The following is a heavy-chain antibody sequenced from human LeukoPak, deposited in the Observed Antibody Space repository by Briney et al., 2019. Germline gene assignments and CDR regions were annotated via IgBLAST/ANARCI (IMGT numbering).Heavy chain of an antibody. V-gene: IGHV4-34*01. CDR2: INHSGST. D-gene: IGHD1-26*01. Sequence: SETLSLTCAVYGGSFSGYYWSWIRQPPGKGLEWIGEINHSGSTNYNPSLKSRVTISVDTSKNQFSLKLSSVTAADTAVYYCARGWDRLWYFDLWGRGTLVTVSS. CDR3: ARGWDRLWYFDL. J-gene: IGHJ2*01. CDR1: GGSFSGYY.